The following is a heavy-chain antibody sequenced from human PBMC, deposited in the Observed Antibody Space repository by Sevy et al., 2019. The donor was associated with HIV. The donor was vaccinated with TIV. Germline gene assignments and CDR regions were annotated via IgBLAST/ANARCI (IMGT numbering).Heavy chain of an antibody. J-gene: IGHJ4*02. CDR2: IKQDGSEK. CDR1: GFSFSWYW. CDR3: ARNEGDYYDSSGYYYNY. V-gene: IGHV3-7*03. Sequence: GGSLRLSCAASGFSFSWYWMSWVRQTPEKGLEWVANIKQDGSEKNYADSVKGRFTISRDNAKNSLYLQMNSLRAEDTAVYYCARNEGDYYDSSGYYYNYWGQGTLVTVSS. D-gene: IGHD3-22*01.